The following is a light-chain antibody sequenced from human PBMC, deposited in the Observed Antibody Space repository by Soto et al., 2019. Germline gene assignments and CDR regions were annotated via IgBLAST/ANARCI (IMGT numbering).Light chain of an antibody. Sequence: QPVLTQPPSVSGTPGQRVTISCSGSSSNIGSNFVYWYQQLTGTAPKLLIYRNNQWPSGVPDRFSGSKSGTSASLAISGLRSEDEADYHCAAWDDTLRGWVFGGGTKVTVL. J-gene: IGLJ3*02. CDR1: SSNIGSNF. CDR3: AAWDDTLRGWV. V-gene: IGLV1-47*01. CDR2: RNN.